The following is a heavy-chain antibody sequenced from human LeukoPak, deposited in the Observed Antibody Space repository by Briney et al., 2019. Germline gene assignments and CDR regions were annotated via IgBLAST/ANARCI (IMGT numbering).Heavy chain of an antibody. V-gene: IGHV4-39*07. CDR1: GGSISSSSYY. D-gene: IGHD3-10*01. J-gene: IGHJ5*02. CDR3: ARGPVMYYYGSGSPPIGP. Sequence: SETLSLTCTVSGGSISSSSYYWGWIRQPPGKGLEWIGSIYYSGSTYYNPSLKSRVTISVDTSKNQFSLKLSSVTAADTAVYYCARGPVMYYYGSGSPPIGPWGQGTLVTVSS. CDR2: IYYSGST.